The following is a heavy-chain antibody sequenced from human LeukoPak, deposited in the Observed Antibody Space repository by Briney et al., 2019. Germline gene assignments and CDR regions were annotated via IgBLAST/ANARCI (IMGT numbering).Heavy chain of an antibody. CDR2: INQDGSGK. CDR3: AEGTTG. CDR1: GFTFSRHW. J-gene: IGHJ1*01. D-gene: IGHD1-1*01. V-gene: IGHV3-7*01. Sequence: GGSLRLSYATSGFTFSRHWISWVRQAPGKGLEWVANINQDGSGKYYVDSVKGRFTISRDNAKNSLYLQMNSLRSEDTAIYYCAEGTTGWGQGTLVTVSS.